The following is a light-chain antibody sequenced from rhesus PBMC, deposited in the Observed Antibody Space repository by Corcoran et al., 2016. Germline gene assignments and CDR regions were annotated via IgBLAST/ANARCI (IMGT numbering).Light chain of an antibody. V-gene: IGKV1S14*01. CDR1: QGINNY. J-gene: IGKJ1*01. Sequence: DIQMTQSPSTLSASVGDTVTISCRASQGINNYLAWYQQKPGKDPKPLIYYASNLESGVPSRFSGSGSGTDFRRTITSLQPEDFAIYYGQQHISYPRTFGQVTKVEIK. CDR3: QQHISYPRT. CDR2: YAS.